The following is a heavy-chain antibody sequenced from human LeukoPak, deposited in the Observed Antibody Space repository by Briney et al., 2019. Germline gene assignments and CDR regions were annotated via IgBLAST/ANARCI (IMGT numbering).Heavy chain of an antibody. Sequence: PSETLSLTCTVSGGSISSSSYYWGWIRQPPGKGLEWTGSIYYSGSTYYNPSLKSRVTISVDASKNQFSLNLSSVTAADTAVYYCARGPRIAAAVTSVFDYWGQGTLVTVSS. V-gene: IGHV4-39*07. CDR2: IYYSGST. CDR3: ARGPRIAAAVTSVFDY. CDR1: GGSISSSSYY. D-gene: IGHD6-13*01. J-gene: IGHJ4*02.